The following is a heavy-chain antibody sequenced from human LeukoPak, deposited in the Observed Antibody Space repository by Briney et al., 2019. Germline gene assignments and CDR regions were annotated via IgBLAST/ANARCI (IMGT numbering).Heavy chain of an antibody. CDR2: IYYGGSP. Sequence: SETLSLTCTVSGGSISRHYWSWIRQPPGKGLEWIGYIYYGGSPSYNPSLKSRVTISVDTSKNQFSLRLSSVTAADTAVYYCTRHYGDAYWFDPWGQGTLVTVSS. V-gene: IGHV4-59*08. J-gene: IGHJ5*02. CDR3: TRHYGDAYWFDP. D-gene: IGHD4-17*01. CDR1: GGSISRHY.